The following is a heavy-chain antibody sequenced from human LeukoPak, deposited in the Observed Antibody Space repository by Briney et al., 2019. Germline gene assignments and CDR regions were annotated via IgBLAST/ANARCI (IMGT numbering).Heavy chain of an antibody. CDR1: GFTVSSNS. Sequence: GGSLRLSCTVSGFTVSSNSMSWVRQAPGKGLEWVSFIYSGGNTHNSDSVKGRFTISRDNSKNTLYLQMNSLRAEDTAVYYCAKVSGYYYDRNYYFDYWGQGTLVTVSS. V-gene: IGHV3-53*05. J-gene: IGHJ4*02. D-gene: IGHD3-22*01. CDR3: AKVSGYYYDRNYYFDY. CDR2: IYSGGNT.